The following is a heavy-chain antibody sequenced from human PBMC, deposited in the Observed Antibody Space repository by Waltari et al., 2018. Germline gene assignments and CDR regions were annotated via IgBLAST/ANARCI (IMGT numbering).Heavy chain of an antibody. D-gene: IGHD3-3*01. CDR2: ISSSSSTI. Sequence: EVQLVESGGGLVQPGGSLRLPCGASGFTFSSYSMNWVRQAPGKGLEWVSYISSSSSTIYYADAGKGRFTISRDNAKNSLYLQMNSLRAEDTAVYYCARDSYYDFWSGYYTHRQHDAFDIWGQGTMVIVSS. J-gene: IGHJ3*02. CDR1: GFTFSSYS. CDR3: ARDSYYDFWSGYYTHRQHDAFDI. V-gene: IGHV3-48*01.